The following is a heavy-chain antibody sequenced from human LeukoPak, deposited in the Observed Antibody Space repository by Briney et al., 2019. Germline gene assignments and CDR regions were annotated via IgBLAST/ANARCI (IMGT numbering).Heavy chain of an antibody. Sequence: GGSLRLSCAASGFTFDDYAMHWVRQAPGKGLEWVSGISWNSGSIGYADSVKGRFTISRDNAKNSLYLQMNSLRAEDTALYYCAKDIEYSSGWVALGYWGQGTQVTVSS. CDR3: AKDIEYSSGWVALGY. J-gene: IGHJ4*02. CDR1: GFTFDDYA. V-gene: IGHV3-9*01. D-gene: IGHD6-19*01. CDR2: ISWNSGSI.